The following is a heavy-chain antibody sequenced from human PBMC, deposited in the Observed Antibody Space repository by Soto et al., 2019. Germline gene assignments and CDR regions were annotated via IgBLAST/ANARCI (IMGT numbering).Heavy chain of an antibody. D-gene: IGHD4-17*01. J-gene: IGHJ6*02. CDR2: IWYDGSNK. CDR1: GFTFSSYG. CDR3: ARDDYGDFNGMDV. V-gene: IGHV3-33*01. Sequence: QVQLVESGGGVVQPGRSLRLSCAASGFTFSSYGMHWVRQAPGKGLEWVAVIWYDGSNKYYADSVKGRFTISRDNCKNTLYLQINSLRAEDTAVYYCARDDYGDFNGMDVWGQGTTVTVSS.